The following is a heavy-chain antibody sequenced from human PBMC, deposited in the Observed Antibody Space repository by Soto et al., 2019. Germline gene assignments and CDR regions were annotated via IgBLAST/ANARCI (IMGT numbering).Heavy chain of an antibody. CDR1: GFSFSISGVF. D-gene: IGHD1-26*01. J-gene: IGHJ4*02. V-gene: IGHV2-5*02. CDR2: KYWDGDN. Sequence: QITLKESGPTLVKPTQTLTLTCTFSGFSFSISGVFVGWIRQPPGKALEWLALKYWDGDNRYTPSLKSRLTITKDPSKEEVVLTMTNMDPVDTATYYCAHGFTALGMEYFDYWGQGTLVTVSS. CDR3: AHGFTALGMEYFDY.